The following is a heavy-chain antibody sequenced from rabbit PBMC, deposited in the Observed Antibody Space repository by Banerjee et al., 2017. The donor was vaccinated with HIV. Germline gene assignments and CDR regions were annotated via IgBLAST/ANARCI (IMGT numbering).Heavy chain of an antibody. D-gene: IGHD7-1*01. CDR2: INSNTGNT. Sequence: QSLEESGGDLVKPGASLTLTCTASGFSFNNKYVMCWVRQAPGKGLEWIACINSNTGNTVYASWAKGPFTISKTSSTTVTLQMSSLTAADTATYFCARDYAGYIGYGYYFNLWGPGTLVTVS. V-gene: IGHV1S40*01. CDR3: ARDYAGYIGYGYYFNL. J-gene: IGHJ4*01. CDR1: GFSFNNKYV.